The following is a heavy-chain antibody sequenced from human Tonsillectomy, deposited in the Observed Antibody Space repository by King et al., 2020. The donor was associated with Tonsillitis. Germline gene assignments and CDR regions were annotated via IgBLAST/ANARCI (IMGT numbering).Heavy chain of an antibody. Sequence: VQLVESGGGLVKPGGSLRLSCAASGLTFGDYDVSWIRQAPGQGLEWVSYISSSSDYTYYADSVKGRLTISRDNAKNSVYLQMNSLRAEDTAVYYCARVTGIVGVFYWYFDLWGRGNLVTVSS. V-gene: IGHV3-11*06. D-gene: IGHD1-26*01. CDR3: ARVTGIVGVFYWYFDL. J-gene: IGHJ2*01. CDR1: GLTFGDYD. CDR2: ISSSSDYT.